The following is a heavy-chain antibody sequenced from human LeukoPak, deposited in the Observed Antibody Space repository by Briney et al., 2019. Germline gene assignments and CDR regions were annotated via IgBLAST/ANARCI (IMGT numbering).Heavy chain of an antibody. Sequence: GGSLRLSCTASGFTFSNYAMTWVRQAPGKGLEWVSAISGSDGSAYYADSVVGRFTISRDNSKNTLYLRMNSLRAEDTAVYFCANTFYDFWSGYIHYWGQGTLVTVSS. J-gene: IGHJ4*02. D-gene: IGHD3-3*01. V-gene: IGHV3-23*01. CDR2: ISGSDGSA. CDR1: GFTFSNYA. CDR3: ANTFYDFWSGYIHY.